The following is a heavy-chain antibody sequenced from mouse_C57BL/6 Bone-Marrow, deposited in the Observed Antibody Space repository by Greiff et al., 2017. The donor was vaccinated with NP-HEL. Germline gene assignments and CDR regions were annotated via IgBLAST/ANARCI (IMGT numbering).Heavy chain of an antibody. CDR2: ISSGGSYT. CDR3: ARDNYDDDEDGPYWYFDV. Sequence: EVKVIESGGDLVKPGGSLKLSCAASGFTFSSYGMSWVRQTPDKRLEWVATISSGGSYTYYPDSVKGRFTISRDNAQNTLYLQMSSLKSEDTAMYYCARDNYDDDEDGPYWYFDVWGTGTTVTVSS. V-gene: IGHV5-6*01. J-gene: IGHJ1*03. CDR1: GFTFSSYG. D-gene: IGHD2-4*01.